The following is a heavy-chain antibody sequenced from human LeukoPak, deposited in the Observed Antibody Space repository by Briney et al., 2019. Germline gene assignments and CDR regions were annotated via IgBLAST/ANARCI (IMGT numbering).Heavy chain of an antibody. D-gene: IGHD6-13*01. V-gene: IGHV1-69*13. J-gene: IGHJ4*02. CDR1: GVTFSSYA. CDR2: IIPIFGTA. Sequence: GASVKVSCKASGVTFSSYAISWVRQAPGQGLEWMGGIIPIFGTANYAQKFQGRVTITADESTSTAYMELSSLRSEDTAVYYCRLELDSRTVDYWGQGTLVTVSS. CDR3: RLELDSRTVDY.